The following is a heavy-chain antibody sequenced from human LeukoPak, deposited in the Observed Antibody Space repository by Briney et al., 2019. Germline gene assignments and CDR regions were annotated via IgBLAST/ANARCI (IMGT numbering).Heavy chain of an antibody. CDR1: GYTLTELS. J-gene: IGHJ5*02. D-gene: IGHD2-15*01. CDR3: AREDCSGGSCYSDGDWFGP. Sequence: ASVKVTCKVSGYTLTELSMHWVRQAPGKGLEWMGGFDPEDGETIYAQKFQGRVTMTEDTSTDTAYMELSSLRSEDTAVYYCAREDCSGGSCYSDGDWFGPWGQGTLVTVSS. V-gene: IGHV1-24*01. CDR2: FDPEDGET.